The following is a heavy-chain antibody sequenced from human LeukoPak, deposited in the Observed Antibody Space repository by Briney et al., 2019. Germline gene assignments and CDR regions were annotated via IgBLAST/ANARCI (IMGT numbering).Heavy chain of an antibody. V-gene: IGHV1-24*01. CDR2: FDPEDGET. D-gene: IGHD5-12*01. J-gene: IGHJ5*02. CDR3: ATLGDSGYGGWFDP. Sequence: ASVKVSCKVSGYTLTELSMHWVRQAPGKGLEWMGGFDPEDGETIYAQKFQGRVSMTEDTSTDTAYMELSRLRAEDTAVYYCATLGDSGYGGWFDPWGQGTLVTVSS. CDR1: GYTLTELS.